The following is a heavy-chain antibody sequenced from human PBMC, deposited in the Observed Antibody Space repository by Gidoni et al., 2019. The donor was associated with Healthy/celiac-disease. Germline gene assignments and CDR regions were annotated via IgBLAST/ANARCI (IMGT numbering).Heavy chain of an antibody. CDR2: IKPNGGAT. Sequence: QVQLVQSGAEVKKPGASVKVPRKASGHTFTGAYMHWVRQAAGQGREGKGWIKPNGGATKIAQKFQGRVTRTRNTTISTAYMTLSRLRSNETAVYYCAREWVGPAAVPYYYGMDVWGQGTTVTVSS. D-gene: IGHD2-2*01. CDR3: AREWVGPAAVPYYYGMDV. J-gene: IGHJ6*02. V-gene: IGHV1-2*02. CDR1: GHTFTGAY.